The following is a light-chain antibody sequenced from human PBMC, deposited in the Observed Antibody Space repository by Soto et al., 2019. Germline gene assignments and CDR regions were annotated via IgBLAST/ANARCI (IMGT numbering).Light chain of an antibody. J-gene: IGLJ3*02. CDR3: QTWGTGFWV. CDR1: SGHSSYA. Sequence: QPVLTQSPSASASLGASVKLTCTLSSGHSSYAIAWHQQQPEKGPRYLMKLNSDGSHSKGDGIPDRFSGSSSGAERYLTISILQSEDEADYSCQTWGTGFWVFGGGTKLTVL. CDR2: LNSDGSH. V-gene: IGLV4-69*01.